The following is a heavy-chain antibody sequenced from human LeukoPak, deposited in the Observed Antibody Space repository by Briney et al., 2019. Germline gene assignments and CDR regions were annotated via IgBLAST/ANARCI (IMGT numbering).Heavy chain of an antibody. CDR2: ISGGGSGT. V-gene: IGHV3-23*01. CDR3: AKAVGSSGYFSRDAFDI. J-gene: IGHJ3*02. Sequence: GGSLRLSYAPSGFTFSSYAMSWVRQAPGKGLEWVAVISGGGSGTYYADSVRGRFTISRDNSKNPVYLQMNSLRAEDTAIYYCAKAVGSSGYFSRDAFDIWGQGTMVTVSS. CDR1: GFTFSSYA. D-gene: IGHD3-22*01.